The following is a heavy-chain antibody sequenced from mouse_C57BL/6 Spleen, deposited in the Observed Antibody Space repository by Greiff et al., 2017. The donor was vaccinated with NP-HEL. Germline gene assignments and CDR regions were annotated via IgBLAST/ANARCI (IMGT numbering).Heavy chain of an antibody. V-gene: IGHV1-50*01. CDR1: GYTFTSYW. CDR3: ARREPGKATVDDY. D-gene: IGHD1-1*01. Sequence: QVQLQQPGAELVKPGASVKLSCKASGYTFTSYWMQWVKQRPGQGLEWIGEIDPSDSYTNYNQKFKGKATLTVDTSSSTAYMQLSSLTSEDSAVYYCARREPGKATVDDYWGQGTTLTVSS. J-gene: IGHJ2*01. CDR2: IDPSDSYT.